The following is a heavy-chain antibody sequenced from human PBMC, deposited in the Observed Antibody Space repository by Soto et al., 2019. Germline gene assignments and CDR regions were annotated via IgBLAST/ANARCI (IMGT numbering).Heavy chain of an antibody. Sequence: QVQLVESGGGVVQPGGSLRLSCAASGFTFSSYGMHWVRQAPGKGLEWVAVISYDGSNKYYADSVKGRFTISRDNSKNTLYLQMNSLRAEDTAVYYCAGEQRSGLDYWGQGTLVTVSS. J-gene: IGHJ4*02. CDR1: GFTFSSYG. V-gene: IGHV3-30*03. CDR2: ISYDGSNK. D-gene: IGHD6-19*01. CDR3: AGEQRSGLDY.